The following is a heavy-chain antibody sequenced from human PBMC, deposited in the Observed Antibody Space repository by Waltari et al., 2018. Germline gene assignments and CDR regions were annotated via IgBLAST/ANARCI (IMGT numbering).Heavy chain of an antibody. V-gene: IGHV4-59*01. D-gene: IGHD2-2*01. J-gene: IGHJ6*03. Sequence: QVQLQESGPGLVKSSETLSLTCTVSGGSISSYYWSWIRQPPGKGLEWIGYIYYSGSTNSNPSLKSRVTISVDTSKNQFSLKLSSVTAADTAVYYCARGDIVVVPAAMGPYYYYYMDVWGKGTKVTISS. CDR3: ARGDIVVVPAAMGPYYYYYMDV. CDR2: IYYSGST. CDR1: GGSISSYY.